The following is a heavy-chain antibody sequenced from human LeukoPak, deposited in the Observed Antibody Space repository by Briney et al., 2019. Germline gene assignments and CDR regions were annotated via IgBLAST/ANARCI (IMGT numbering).Heavy chain of an antibody. CDR2: IYSGGST. CDR1: GFTVSSNY. CDR3: ARVDQRTTVTTQTRYHYYYYGMDV. D-gene: IGHD4-17*01. J-gene: IGHJ6*02. V-gene: IGHV3-53*01. Sequence: GGSLRLSCAASGFTVSSNYMSWVRQAPGKGLEWVSVIYSGGSTYYADSVKGRFTISRDNSKNTLYLQMNSLRAEDTAVYYCARVDQRTTVTTQTRYHYYYYGMDVWGQGTTVTVSS.